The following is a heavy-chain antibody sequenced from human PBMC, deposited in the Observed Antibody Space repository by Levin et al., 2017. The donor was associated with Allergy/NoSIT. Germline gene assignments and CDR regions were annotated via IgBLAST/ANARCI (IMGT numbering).Heavy chain of an antibody. V-gene: IGHV1-69*13. CDR3: ARELPIGTMTRVQYGRAMDV. CDR2: VIPIFATP. CDR1: GGTFSSYA. D-gene: IGHD3-22*01. J-gene: IGHJ6*02. Sequence: SVKVSCKASGGTFSSYAISWVRQAPGQGLEWMGGVIPIFATPNFAQKFQGRVTITADESTNTAYMELSSLRSEDTAVYYCARELPIGTMTRVQYGRAMDVWGQGTTVTVSS.